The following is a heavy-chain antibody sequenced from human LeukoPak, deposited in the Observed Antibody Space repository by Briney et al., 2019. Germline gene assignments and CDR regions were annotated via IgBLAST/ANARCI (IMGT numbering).Heavy chain of an antibody. CDR1: EDGFSNHH. CDR2: IYAGGGDT. CDR3: VTEPPGAYYFDY. D-gene: IGHD4-17*01. V-gene: IGHV1-46*01. Sequence: ASVKVSCKAPEDGFSNHHVHWVRQAPGQGLEWMGIIYAGGGDTRFPRKFQGRVTMTRDTSTTTVYMDLGTLRSEDTAVYFCVTEPPGAYYFDYWGQGTLVTVSS. J-gene: IGHJ4*02.